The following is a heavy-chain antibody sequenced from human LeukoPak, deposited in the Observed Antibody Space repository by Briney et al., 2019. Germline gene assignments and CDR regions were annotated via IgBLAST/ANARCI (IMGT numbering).Heavy chain of an antibody. V-gene: IGHV4-38-2*01. CDR1: GYSINNGYN. CDR2: ISHIGST. D-gene: IGHD6-13*01. CDR3: ARIISSSWGPFDY. J-gene: IGHJ4*02. Sequence: PSETLSLTCGVSGYSINNGYNWGWVRQSPGKGLEYIGSISHIGSTYYNPSLESRVTISLDTSKNQFSLKLSSVTAADTAVYYCARIISSSWGPFDYWGQGTLVTVSS.